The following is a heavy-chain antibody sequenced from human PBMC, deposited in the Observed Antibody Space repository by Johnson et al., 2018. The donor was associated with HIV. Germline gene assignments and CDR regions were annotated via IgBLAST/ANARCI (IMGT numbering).Heavy chain of an antibody. J-gene: IGHJ3*02. CDR1: GFTFSIYG. CDR2: IWYDGSNK. V-gene: IGHV3-33*01. CDR3: ARERDAFDI. Sequence: QVQLVESGGGVVQHGRSLRLSCAASGFTFSIYGMHWVRQAPGKGLEWVAVIWYDGSNKYYADSVKGRFTISRDNSKNTLYLQMNSLRAEDTAVYYCARERDAFDIWGQGTMVTVSS.